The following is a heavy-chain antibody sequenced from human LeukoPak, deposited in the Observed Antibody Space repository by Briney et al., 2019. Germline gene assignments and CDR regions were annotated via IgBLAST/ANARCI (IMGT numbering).Heavy chain of an antibody. Sequence: SVKASCKASGYTFTSYGISWVRQAPGQGLEWMGRIIPILGIANYAQKFQGRVTITADKSTSTAYMELSSLRSEDTAVYYCARVGPNYYDSSGYLYYWGRGTLVTVSS. CDR1: GYTFTSYG. CDR2: IIPILGIA. D-gene: IGHD3-22*01. J-gene: IGHJ4*02. CDR3: ARVGPNYYDSSGYLYY. V-gene: IGHV1-69*04.